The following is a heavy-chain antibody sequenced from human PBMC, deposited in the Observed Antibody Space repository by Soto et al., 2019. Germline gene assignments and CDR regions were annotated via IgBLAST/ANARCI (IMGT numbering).Heavy chain of an antibody. CDR1: GYSFTSYW. Sequence: GESLKLSCKGSGYSFTSYWIGWVRQMPGKGLERMGIIYPGDSDTRYSPSFQGQVTISADKSISTAYLQWSSLKASDTAMYYCARTSAAGKYYYGMDVWGQGTTVTVSS. CDR3: ARTSAAGKYYYGMDV. J-gene: IGHJ6*02. V-gene: IGHV5-51*01. D-gene: IGHD6-13*01. CDR2: IYPGDSDT.